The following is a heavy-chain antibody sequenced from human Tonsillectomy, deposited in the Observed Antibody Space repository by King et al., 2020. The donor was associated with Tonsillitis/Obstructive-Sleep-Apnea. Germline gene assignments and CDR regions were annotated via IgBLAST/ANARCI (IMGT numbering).Heavy chain of an antibody. CDR1: GFTFNIHA. D-gene: IGHD3-10*01. CDR3: VREMGRGGLDY. V-gene: IGHV3-64*01. CDR2: ITYNGYTT. Sequence: VQSGGSLRLSCAASGFTFNIHAMYWVRQAPGKGLEYVSSITYNGYTTHYANSVKGRFTISRDNSKNTLDLQMGRLRAEDTAVYYCVREMGRGGLDYWGQGTLVTVSS. J-gene: IGHJ4*02.